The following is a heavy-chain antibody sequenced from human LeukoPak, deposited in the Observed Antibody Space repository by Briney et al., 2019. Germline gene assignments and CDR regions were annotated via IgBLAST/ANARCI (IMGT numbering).Heavy chain of an antibody. CDR1: GFFFYSYW. CDR3: VRGRDGSF. D-gene: IGHD5-24*01. J-gene: IGHJ4*02. V-gene: IGHV3-7*01. CDR2: IKYDESEK. Sequence: GGSLRLSCATSGFFFYSYWMTWVRQAPGKGLEWVANIKYDESEKYLVESVKGRFTISRDNAQNSLFLQMDSLGVEDTAVYYCVRGRDGSFWGRGTQVTVSS.